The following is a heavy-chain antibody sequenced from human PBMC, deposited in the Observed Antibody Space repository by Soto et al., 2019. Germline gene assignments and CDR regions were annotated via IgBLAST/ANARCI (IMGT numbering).Heavy chain of an antibody. J-gene: IGHJ4*02. Sequence: SETLSLTCTVSGGSISSYYWSWIRQPPGKGLEWIGYIYYSGSTNYNPSLKGRFTISRDNSKNTLYLQMNSLRAEDSAAYYCVKLFYFDGTGDYYDPRYFDFWGQGALVTVSS. V-gene: IGHV4-59*12. CDR1: GGSISSYY. CDR2: IYYSGST. CDR3: VKLFYFDGTGDYYDPRYFDF. D-gene: IGHD3-22*01.